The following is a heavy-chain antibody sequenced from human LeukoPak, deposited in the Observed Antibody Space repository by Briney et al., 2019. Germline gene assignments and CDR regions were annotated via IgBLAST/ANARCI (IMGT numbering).Heavy chain of an antibody. V-gene: IGHV3-23*01. J-gene: IGHJ4*02. Sequence: QPGGSLRLSCAASGFPFSSHAMRWVRQAPGRGLECVSAISGSGSTSYYADYVKGRFTISRDNSKNTLYWQMTSLRAEDTAVYYCAKDQRGYYQPIDYWGQGILVTVSS. CDR2: ISGSGSTS. CDR3: AKDQRGYYQPIDY. D-gene: IGHD3-10*01. CDR1: GFPFSSHA.